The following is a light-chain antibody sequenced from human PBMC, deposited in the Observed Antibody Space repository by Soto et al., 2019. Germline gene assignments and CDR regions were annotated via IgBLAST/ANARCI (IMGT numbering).Light chain of an antibody. CDR3: QQYNSYPWT. J-gene: IGKJ1*01. V-gene: IGKV1-5*01. Sequence: EIHMPQSHSTLSASLGDRVTITFRASQSISSWLAWYQQKPGKAPKLLIYDASSLESGVPSRFSGSGSGTEFTLTISSLQPDDFATYYCQQYNSYPWTFGQGTKVDIK. CDR1: QSISSW. CDR2: DAS.